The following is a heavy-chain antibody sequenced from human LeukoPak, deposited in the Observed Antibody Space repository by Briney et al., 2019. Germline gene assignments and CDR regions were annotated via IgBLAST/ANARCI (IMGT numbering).Heavy chain of an antibody. D-gene: IGHD5-18*01. V-gene: IGHV1-2*06. CDR3: ARVHSYDTPNAANWFDP. Sequence: GASVKVPCKASGYTFTGYYMHWVRQAPGQGLEWMGRINPNSGGTNYAQKFQGRVTMTRDTSISTAYMELSRLRSDDTAVYYCARVHSYDTPNAANWFDPWGQGTLVTVSS. CDR1: GYTFTGYY. J-gene: IGHJ5*02. CDR2: INPNSGGT.